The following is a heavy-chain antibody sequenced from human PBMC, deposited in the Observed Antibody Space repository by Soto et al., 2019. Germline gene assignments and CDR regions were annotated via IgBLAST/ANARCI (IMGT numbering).Heavy chain of an antibody. CDR3: AKDRSSGWRISHDAFDI. CDR2: ISGSGGST. J-gene: IGHJ3*02. D-gene: IGHD6-19*01. V-gene: IGHV3-23*01. CDR1: GFTFSSYA. Sequence: AGGSLRLSCAASGFTFSSYAMSWVRQAPGKGLEWVSAISGSGGSTYYADSVKGRFTISRDNSKNTLYLQMNSLRAEDTAVYYCAKDRSSGWRISHDAFDIWGQGTIVTVSS.